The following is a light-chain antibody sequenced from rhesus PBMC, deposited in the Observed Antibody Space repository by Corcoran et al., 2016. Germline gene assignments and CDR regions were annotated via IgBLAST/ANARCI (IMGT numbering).Light chain of an antibody. CDR2: GAS. CDR3: QETSNLSPT. CDR1: QSVSSY. J-gene: IGKJ1*01. V-gene: IGKV3-31*02. Sequence: EIVMTQSPATLSLSPGERATLSCRASQSVSSYLAWYQQKPGQAPRLLNYGASSRATGIPDRISGSGAGTDFTLTISSLEPEDFAVYYCQETSNLSPTFGQGTKVEIK.